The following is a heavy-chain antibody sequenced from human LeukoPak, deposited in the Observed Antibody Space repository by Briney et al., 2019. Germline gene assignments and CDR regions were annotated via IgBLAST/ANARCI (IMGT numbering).Heavy chain of an antibody. J-gene: IGHJ4*02. CDR1: GDSISAYY. CDR3: ARGGMNKWELFDF. V-gene: IGHV4-59*13. Sequence: RASETLSLTCTVSGDSISAYYWSWIRQPPGKGLDWIGYIYSTGSTNSSPSLKSRVTISIDTSRNQVSLKLNSVTAVDTAVYYCARGGMNKWELFDFWGQGTLVTVSS. D-gene: IGHD1-26*01. CDR2: IYSTGST.